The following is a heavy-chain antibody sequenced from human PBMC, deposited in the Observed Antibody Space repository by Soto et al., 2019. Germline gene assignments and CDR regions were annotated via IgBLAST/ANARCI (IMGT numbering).Heavy chain of an antibody. V-gene: IGHV5-51*01. Sequence: LGESLKISCKGSGYNFTSYWIGWVRQMPGKGLEWMGIIYPGDSDTRYTPSFQGQVTISADKSISTAYRQWSSLKASDTAMYYCARRGDVLLLHYGMDVWVQGTTVTVTS. CDR1: GYNFTSYW. CDR3: ARRGDVLLLHYGMDV. D-gene: IGHD2-8*01. CDR2: IYPGDSDT. J-gene: IGHJ6*02.